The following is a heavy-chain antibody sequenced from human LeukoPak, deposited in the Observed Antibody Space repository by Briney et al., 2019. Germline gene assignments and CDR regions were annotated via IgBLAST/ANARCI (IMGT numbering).Heavy chain of an antibody. J-gene: IGHJ4*02. Sequence: GGSLRLSCAASGFTFSSYAMSWVRQAPGKGLEWVSAISGSGGSIYYADSVKGRFTISRDNAKNSLYLQMNSLRAEDTAVYYCARDSRDIVVVPAVTDYWGQGTLVTVSS. CDR2: ISGSGGSI. CDR1: GFTFSSYA. V-gene: IGHV3-23*01. D-gene: IGHD2-2*01. CDR3: ARDSRDIVVVPAVTDY.